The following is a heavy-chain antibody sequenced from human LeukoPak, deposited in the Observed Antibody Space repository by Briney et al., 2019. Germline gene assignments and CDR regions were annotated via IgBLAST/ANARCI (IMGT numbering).Heavy chain of an antibody. CDR3: AKVAYYEILKSWFDY. Sequence: GGSLRLSCTVSGFTVSSNSTSWVRQAPGKGLEWVSFIYSDNTHYSDSVKGRFTISRDNSKNTLYLQMNSLRVEDTAVYYCAKVAYYEILKSWFDYWGQGTLVTVSS. V-gene: IGHV3-53*01. CDR1: GFTVSSNS. D-gene: IGHD3-9*01. J-gene: IGHJ4*02. CDR2: IYSDNT.